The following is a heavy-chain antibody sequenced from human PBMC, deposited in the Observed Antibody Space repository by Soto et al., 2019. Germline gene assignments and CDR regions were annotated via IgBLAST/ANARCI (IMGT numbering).Heavy chain of an antibody. CDR3: AARAFSGSYYYFDY. CDR2: IVVGSGNT. J-gene: IGHJ4*02. V-gene: IGHV1-58*02. D-gene: IGHD1-26*01. Sequence: SVKVSCKASGFTFTSSAMQWVRQARGQRLEWIGWIVVGSGNTNYAQKFQERVTITRDMSTSTAYMELSSLRSEDTAVYYCAARAFSGSYYYFDYWGQGTLVTVSS. CDR1: GFTFTSSA.